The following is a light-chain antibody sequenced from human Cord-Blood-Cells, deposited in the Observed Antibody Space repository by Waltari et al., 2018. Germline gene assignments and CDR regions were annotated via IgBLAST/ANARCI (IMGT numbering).Light chain of an antibody. CDR2: DAS. V-gene: IGKV3-11*01. CDR3: QQRSNWPPT. J-gene: IGKJ1*01. CDR1: QSVSSY. Sequence: EIVLTQSPATMSLSPGERANLSCRASQSVSSYLAWYQQKPGQAPRLLIYDASNRATGIPGRFSGSGSGTDFTLTISRREPEDFAVYYCQQRSNWPPTFGQGTKVEIK.